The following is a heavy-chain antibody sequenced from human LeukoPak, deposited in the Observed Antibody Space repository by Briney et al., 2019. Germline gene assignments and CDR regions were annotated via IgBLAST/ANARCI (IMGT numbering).Heavy chain of an antibody. Sequence: ASVKVSCKASGYTFTSYGISWVRQAPGQGLEWMGWISAYNGNTNYAQKLQGRVTITTDTSTSTAYMELRSLRSDDTAVYYCARRIVGAQNFDYWGQGTLVTVSS. CDR1: GYTFTSYG. V-gene: IGHV1-18*01. CDR3: ARRIVGAQNFDY. J-gene: IGHJ4*02. CDR2: ISAYNGNT. D-gene: IGHD1-26*01.